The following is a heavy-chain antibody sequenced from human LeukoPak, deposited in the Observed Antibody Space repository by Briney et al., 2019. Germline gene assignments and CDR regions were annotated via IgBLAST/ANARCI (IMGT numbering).Heavy chain of an antibody. D-gene: IGHD1-26*01. CDR3: ASGGSYYVLDY. CDR2: MYYSGST. CDR1: GGSVSSGRYH. V-gene: IGHV4-61*01. J-gene: IGHJ4*02. Sequence: SSETLSLTCTVSGGSVSSGRYHWSWIRQSPGKGLEWIGYMYYSGSTNYNPSLKSRVTISVDTPKNQFFLKLSSVTAADTAVYYCASGGSYYVLDYWGQGTLVTVSS.